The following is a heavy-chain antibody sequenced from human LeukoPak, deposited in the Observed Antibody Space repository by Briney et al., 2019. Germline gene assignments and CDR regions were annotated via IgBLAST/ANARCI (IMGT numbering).Heavy chain of an antibody. CDR1: GFTLSGYW. D-gene: IGHD6-19*01. J-gene: IGHJ4*02. V-gene: IGHV3-30-3*01. CDR3: ARLSGYSSGWYAY. Sequence: GGSLRLSCAASGFTLSGYWMSWVRQAPGKGLEWVAVISYDGSNKYYADSVKGRFTISRDNSKNTLYLQMNSLRAEDTAVYYCARLSGYSSGWYAYWGQGTLVTVSS. CDR2: ISYDGSNK.